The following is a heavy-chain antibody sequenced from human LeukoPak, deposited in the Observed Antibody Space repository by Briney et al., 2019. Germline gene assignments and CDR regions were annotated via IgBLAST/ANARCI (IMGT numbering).Heavy chain of an antibody. CDR2: IYYSGST. D-gene: IGHD3-22*01. Sequence: SETLSLTCTVSGGSISGYYWSWIRQPPGKGLEWIGYIYYSGSTNYNPSLKSRVTISVDTSKNQFSLKLSSVTAADTAVYYCARASPYYDSSGSSIHAFDIWGQGTMVTVSS. V-gene: IGHV4-59*01. CDR1: GGSISGYY. J-gene: IGHJ3*02. CDR3: ARASPYYDSSGSSIHAFDI.